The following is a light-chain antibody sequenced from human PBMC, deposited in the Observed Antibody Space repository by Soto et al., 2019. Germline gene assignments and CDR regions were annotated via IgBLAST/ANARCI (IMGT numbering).Light chain of an antibody. Sequence: EIVLTQSPGTLSVSPGERATLSCRASHSVSSDLAWYQQKPGQAPRLLIYGTSTRATGIPARFSGSGSGTEFTLTISSLQSEDFAVYHCQHYNNWPLTFGGGTKVDIK. CDR1: HSVSSD. J-gene: IGKJ4*01. CDR3: QHYNNWPLT. CDR2: GTS. V-gene: IGKV3-15*01.